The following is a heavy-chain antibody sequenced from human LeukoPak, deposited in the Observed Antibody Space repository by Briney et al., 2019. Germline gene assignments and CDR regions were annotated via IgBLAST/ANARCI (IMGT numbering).Heavy chain of an antibody. D-gene: IGHD3-10*01. Sequence: GGSLRLSCAASGFTFSDHYMSWIRQAPGKGLEWVSYISHTGTTMYYADSVKGRFTISRDISKNTLYLQMNSLRAEDTAVYYCARVLSGRGSLYDYYYYMDVWGKGTTVTISS. J-gene: IGHJ6*03. CDR2: ISHTGTTM. CDR1: GFTFSDHY. CDR3: ARVLSGRGSLYDYYYYMDV. V-gene: IGHV3-11*01.